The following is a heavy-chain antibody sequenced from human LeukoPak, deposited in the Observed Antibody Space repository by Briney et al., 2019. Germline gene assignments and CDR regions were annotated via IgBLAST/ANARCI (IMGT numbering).Heavy chain of an antibody. Sequence: GASVKVSCRASEYTFNGYYMHWVRQAPGQGLEWMGIINPSGGSTSYAQKFQGRVTMTRDTSTSTVYMELSSLRSEDTAVYYCARGFPVGAFDIWGQGTMVTVSS. V-gene: IGHV1-46*02. J-gene: IGHJ3*02. CDR1: EYTFNGYY. CDR3: ARGFPVGAFDI. CDR2: INPSGGST. D-gene: IGHD1-26*01.